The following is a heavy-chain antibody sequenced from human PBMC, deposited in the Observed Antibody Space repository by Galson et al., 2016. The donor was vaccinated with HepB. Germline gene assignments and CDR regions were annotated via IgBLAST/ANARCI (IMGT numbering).Heavy chain of an antibody. CDR1: GLIFNSFV. Sequence: SLRLSCADSGLIFNSFVMHWVRQAPGKGLEWVAVISYDGNNEYYADSVKGPFTMSRDTSRKTLSLEMNNLRPEDTAVYYCARGRADYGGSLGGYYYSINVWGQGATVIVSS. CDR2: ISYDGNNE. CDR3: ARGRADYGGSLGGYYYSINV. V-gene: IGHV3-30*04. J-gene: IGHJ6*02. D-gene: IGHD4-23*01.